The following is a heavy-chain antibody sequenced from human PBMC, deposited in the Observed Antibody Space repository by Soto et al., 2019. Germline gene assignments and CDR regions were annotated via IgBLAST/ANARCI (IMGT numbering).Heavy chain of an antibody. D-gene: IGHD3-10*01. CDR2: INHSGST. V-gene: IGHV4-34*01. CDR1: GGSFSGYY. CDR3: ARARWFGAFSYYYYGMDV. J-gene: IGHJ6*02. Sequence: ETLSLTCAVYGGSFSGYYWSWIRQPPGKGLEWIGEINHSGSTNYNPSLKSRVTISVDTSKNQFSLKLSSVTAADTAVYYCARARWFGAFSYYYYGMDVSGQGTKVTVPS.